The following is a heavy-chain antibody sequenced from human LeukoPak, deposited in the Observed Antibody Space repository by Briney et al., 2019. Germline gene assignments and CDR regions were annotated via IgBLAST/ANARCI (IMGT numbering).Heavy chain of an antibody. CDR3: ARDLTMIFGVVIGLTGEYYFDY. Sequence: SVKVSCKASGGTFSSYAISWVRQAPGQGLEWMGRIIPILGIANYAQKFQGRVTITADKSTSTAYMELSSLRSEDTAVYYCARDLTMIFGVVIGLTGEYYFDYWGQGTLVTVSS. V-gene: IGHV1-69*04. CDR2: IIPILGIA. J-gene: IGHJ4*02. CDR1: GGTFSSYA. D-gene: IGHD3/OR15-3a*01.